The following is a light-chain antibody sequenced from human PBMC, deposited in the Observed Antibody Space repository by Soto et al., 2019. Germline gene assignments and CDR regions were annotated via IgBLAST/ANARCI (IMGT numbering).Light chain of an antibody. CDR3: QQYYSYPLP. CDR2: AAS. V-gene: IGKV1-8*01. CDR1: QGISSY. J-gene: IGKJ4*01. Sequence: AIRMTQSPSSLSASTGDRVTITCRASQGISSYLAWYQQKPGKAPKLLIYAASTLQSGVPSRFSGSGSGTDFTLTISCLQSEDFATHYCQQYYSYPLPVGGGTKVEIK.